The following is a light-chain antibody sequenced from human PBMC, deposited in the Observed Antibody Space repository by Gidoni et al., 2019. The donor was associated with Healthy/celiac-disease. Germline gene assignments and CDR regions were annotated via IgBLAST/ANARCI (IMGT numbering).Light chain of an antibody. Sequence: DIQLTQSPSTLSASVGDRVTITCRASQSISSLLAWYQQKQGKAPKLLIYKASSLESGVPSRFSGSGSGTEFTLTISSLQPDDFATYYCQQYNSYPLTCXGXTKVEIK. V-gene: IGKV1-5*03. CDR1: QSISSL. CDR2: KAS. J-gene: IGKJ4*01. CDR3: QQYNSYPLT.